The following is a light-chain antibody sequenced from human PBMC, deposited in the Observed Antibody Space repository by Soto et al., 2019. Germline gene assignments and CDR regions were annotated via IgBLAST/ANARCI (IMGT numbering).Light chain of an antibody. CDR3: SSYTNSNNFVL. CDR2: EVS. Sequence: QSALTQPASVSASPGQSITISCTGTSSDVGGYNYVSWYQQFPGKAPKLLIYEVSYRPSGVSNRFSGSKSGNTASLTISGLQAEDEADYYCSSYTNSNNFVLFGGGTKVTVL. J-gene: IGLJ2*01. CDR1: SSDVGGYNY. V-gene: IGLV2-14*01.